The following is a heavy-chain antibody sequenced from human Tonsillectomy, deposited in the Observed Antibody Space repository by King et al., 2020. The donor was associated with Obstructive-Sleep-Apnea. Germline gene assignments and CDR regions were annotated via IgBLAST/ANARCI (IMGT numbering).Heavy chain of an antibody. CDR3: ARQEGPYGLGSQEEVR. D-gene: IGHD3-10*01. CDR1: GYSFTSYW. V-gene: IGHV5-51*01. J-gene: IGHJ4*02. Sequence: EVQLVESGAEVKKPGESLKISCTGSGYSFTSYWIGWVRQMPGKGLEWMGIIYPGDSDTRYSPSFQGQVTISADKSISTAYLQWSSLKASDTAMYYCARQEGPYGLGSQEEVRWGQGTLVTVSS. CDR2: IYPGDSDT.